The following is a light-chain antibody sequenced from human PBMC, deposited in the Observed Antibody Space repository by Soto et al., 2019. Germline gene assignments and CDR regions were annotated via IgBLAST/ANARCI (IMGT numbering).Light chain of an antibody. Sequence: QSVLTQPASVSGSPGQSITISCTGTSSDVGGYNYVSWYQQHPGKAPKLMIYEVSNRPSGVSNRFSGSKSGNTASLTISGRQTEDEADYYCSSFTSINPGVFGGGTKLTVL. V-gene: IGLV2-14*01. CDR3: SSFTSINPGV. CDR1: SSDVGGYNY. CDR2: EVS. J-gene: IGLJ3*02.